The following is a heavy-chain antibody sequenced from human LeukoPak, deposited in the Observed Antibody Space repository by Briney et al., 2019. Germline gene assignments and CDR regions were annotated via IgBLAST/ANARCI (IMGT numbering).Heavy chain of an antibody. CDR2: IYYSGST. J-gene: IGHJ6*03. CDR3: ARIVWAYDSSGYYQYYCYMDV. Sequence: SETLSLTCTVSGYSISSGYLWGWIRQPPGKGLEWIGSIYYSGSTYYNPSLKSQVTISVDTSKNQFSLKLSSVTAADTAVYYCARIVWAYDSSGYYQYYCYMDVWGKGTTVTVSS. D-gene: IGHD3-22*01. V-gene: IGHV4-38-2*02. CDR1: GYSISSGYL.